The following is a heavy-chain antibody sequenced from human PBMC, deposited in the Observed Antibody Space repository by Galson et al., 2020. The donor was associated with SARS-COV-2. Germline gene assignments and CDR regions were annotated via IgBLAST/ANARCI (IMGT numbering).Heavy chain of an antibody. CDR3: ARGTRDITMIVVVMTSGSSHLDF. CDR1: GGSFSDYL. CDR2: INHSGTT. J-gene: IGHJ4*02. V-gene: IGHV4-34*01. Sequence: SQASETLSLTCAVYGGSFSDYLWSWVRQPPGKGLEWIGEINHSGTTSYNPSLKSRVTISVDTSKNQFSLRLSSVTAADRGVYYCARGTRDITMIVVVMTSGSSHLDFWGQGTLVTVSS. D-gene: IGHD3-22*01.